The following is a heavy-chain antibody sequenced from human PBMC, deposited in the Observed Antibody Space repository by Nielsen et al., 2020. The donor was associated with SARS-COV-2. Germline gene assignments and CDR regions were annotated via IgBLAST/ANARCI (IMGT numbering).Heavy chain of an antibody. CDR3: VVLSGITMIRGVMGPKHGVDV. D-gene: IGHD3-10*01. CDR2: ISWNGVNI. J-gene: IGHJ6*02. V-gene: IGHV3-9*01. CDR1: GFTFDDYG. Sequence: SLKISCTASGFTFDDYGMHWVRQAPGKGLEWVSGISWNGVNIDYADSVKGRFTISRDNAKNSLYLQMNSLRTEDTALYYCVVLSGITMIRGVMGPKHGVDVWGQGTTVNVS.